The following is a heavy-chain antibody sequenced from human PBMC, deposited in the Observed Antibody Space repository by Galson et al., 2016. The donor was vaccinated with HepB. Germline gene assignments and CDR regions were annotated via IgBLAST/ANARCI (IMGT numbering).Heavy chain of an antibody. J-gene: IGHJ4*02. CDR2: ISYDGSNK. D-gene: IGHD4/OR15-4a*01. V-gene: IGHV3-30*04. CDR1: GFTFSSYA. CDR3: VRDPYGGYGY. Sequence: SLRLSCAASGFTFSSYAMHWVRQAPGKGLEWVAVISYDGSNKYYADSVKGRFTNSRDNSKNTLYLQMNSRRVEDTAVYYCVRDPYGGYGYWGQGTLVTVTS.